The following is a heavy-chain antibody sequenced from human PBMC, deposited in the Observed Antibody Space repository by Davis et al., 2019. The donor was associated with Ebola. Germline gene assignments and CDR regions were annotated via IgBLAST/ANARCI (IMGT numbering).Heavy chain of an antibody. Sequence: PGGPLRLSVAASGFTFSSYARHWVRQAPAKGLEWVAVISYDGSNKYYADSVKGRFTISRDNSKNTLYLQMNSLRAEDTAVYYCATNHYYYYGMDVWGQGTTVTVSS. V-gene: IGHV3-30-3*01. CDR1: GFTFSSYA. J-gene: IGHJ6*02. CDR2: ISYDGSNK. CDR3: ATNHYYYYGMDV.